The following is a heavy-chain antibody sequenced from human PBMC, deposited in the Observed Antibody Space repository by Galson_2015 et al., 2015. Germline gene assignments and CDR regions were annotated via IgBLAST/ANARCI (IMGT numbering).Heavy chain of an antibody. CDR3: ATKSQYSGYNIWSGYSYYYGMDI. Sequence: TLSLTCGVSGGSIISDHWWSWVRQVPGKGLEWIGEIHHSGTANYNPSLMSRVTISVDKSKSQFSLKVTSETAADTAVYYCATKSQYSGYNIWSGYSYYYGMDIWGRGTAVTVS. V-gene: IGHV4-4*02. D-gene: IGHD3-3*01. CDR2: IHHSGTA. CDR1: GGSIISDHW. J-gene: IGHJ6*02.